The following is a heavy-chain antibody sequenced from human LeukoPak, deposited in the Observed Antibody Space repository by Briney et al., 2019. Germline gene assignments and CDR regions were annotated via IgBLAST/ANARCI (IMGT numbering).Heavy chain of an antibody. Sequence: SETLSLTCTVSGGSISSADYFWSWIRQPPGKGLEWIGCIYYSGNTYYDPSLKSRITISLDTSKNQFSLNLSSVTAADTAVYYCARRDYTGSWVDYWGQGTLVTVSS. CDR2: IYYSGNT. CDR3: ARRDYTGSWVDY. CDR1: GGSISSADYF. V-gene: IGHV4-30-4*01. J-gene: IGHJ4*02. D-gene: IGHD4-11*01.